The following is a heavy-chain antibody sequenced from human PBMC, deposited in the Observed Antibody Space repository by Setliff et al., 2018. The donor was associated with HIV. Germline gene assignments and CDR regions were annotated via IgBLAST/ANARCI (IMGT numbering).Heavy chain of an antibody. Sequence: SVKVSCKASGYTFTSYGISWVRQAPGQGLEWMGWISAIFATANYAQKFQGRVTITTDESTSTSYMELSSLRSDDTAVYYCANKSGYCSGGNCFGSYYFDFWGQGTLVTVSS. J-gene: IGHJ4*02. CDR1: GYTFTSYG. CDR3: ANKSGYCSGGNCFGSYYFDF. V-gene: IGHV1-69*05. D-gene: IGHD2-15*01. CDR2: ISAIFATA.